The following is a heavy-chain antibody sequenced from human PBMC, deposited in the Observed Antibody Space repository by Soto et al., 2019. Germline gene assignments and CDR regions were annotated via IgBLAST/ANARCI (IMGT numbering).Heavy chain of an antibody. CDR3: AKDPHLIVVVITAFDY. Sequence: GGSLRLSCAASGFTFRHYSMHWVRQAPGKGLEWVSAISGSGGSTYYEDSVKGRFTIYRDNSKNTLYLQMNSLRAEDTAVYYCAKDPHLIVVVITAFDYWGQATLVTVSS. V-gene: IGHV3-23*01. CDR2: ISGSGGST. D-gene: IGHD3-22*01. J-gene: IGHJ4*02. CDR1: GFTFRHYS.